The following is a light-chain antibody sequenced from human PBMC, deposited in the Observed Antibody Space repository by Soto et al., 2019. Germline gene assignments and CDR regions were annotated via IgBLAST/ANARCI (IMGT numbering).Light chain of an antibody. CDR3: QQYGSSPRT. CDR1: QSVSSNY. CDR2: GAS. V-gene: IGKV3-20*01. Sequence: EIVLTQSPGTLSLSPGERATLSCSASQSVSSNYLTWYQQKPGRAPRLLIYGASSRATGIPDRFSGSGSGTDFTLTISRMEPEDFAVYYCQQYGSSPRTFGQGTKLEIK. J-gene: IGKJ2*01.